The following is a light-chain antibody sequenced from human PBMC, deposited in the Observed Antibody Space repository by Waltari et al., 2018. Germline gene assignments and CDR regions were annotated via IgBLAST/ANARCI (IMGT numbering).Light chain of an antibody. CDR1: SSDVGNYNL. CDR3: CSYAGSGSSVV. V-gene: IGLV2-23*02. CDR2: EVS. Sequence: QSALTQPASVSGSPGQSINISCTGTSSDVGNYNLVSWYQHHPGKAPKLIIYEVSQRPSGVSNRFSGSKSGTTASLTISGLQAEDEADFYCCSYAGSGSSVVFGGGTKLTVL. J-gene: IGLJ2*01.